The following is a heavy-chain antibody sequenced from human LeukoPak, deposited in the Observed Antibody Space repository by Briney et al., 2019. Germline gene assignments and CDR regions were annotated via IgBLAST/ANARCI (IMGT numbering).Heavy chain of an antibody. CDR3: AKDYYGSGTYFYSYSYMDV. CDR1: GFSFSIYA. Sequence: AGGSLRLSCAASGFSFSIYAMSWVRQAPGKGLEWVSGISGSGYSTNYADSVKGRITISRDNSKDTLYLQMNSLRAEDTAVYYCAKDYYGSGTYFYSYSYMDVWGEGTTVTVSS. D-gene: IGHD3-10*01. V-gene: IGHV3-23*01. J-gene: IGHJ6*03. CDR2: ISGSGYST.